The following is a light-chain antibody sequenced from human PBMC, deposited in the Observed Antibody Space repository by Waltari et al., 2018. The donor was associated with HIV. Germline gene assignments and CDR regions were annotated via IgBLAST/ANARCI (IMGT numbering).Light chain of an antibody. J-gene: IGKJ5*01. CDR1: QGLLNSNGFNY. CDR2: LGS. Sequence: DIVMTQSPLSLPVTPGEPASISCRSSQGLLNSNGFNYLDWYLQKPGQSPRLLIYLGSTRAPGVPDRFSGSGSGTDFTLKISRVEAEDVGVYYCMQALQTPLISFGQGTRLEIK. CDR3: MQALQTPLIS. V-gene: IGKV2-28*01.